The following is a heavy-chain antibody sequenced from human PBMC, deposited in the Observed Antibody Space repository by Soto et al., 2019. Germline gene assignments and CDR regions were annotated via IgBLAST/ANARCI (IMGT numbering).Heavy chain of an antibody. J-gene: IGHJ6*02. D-gene: IGHD3-10*02. Sequence: SETLSLTCPVSGGSISSYYWSWIRQPPGKGLEWIGYIYYSGSTNYNPSLKSRVTISVDTSKNQFSLKLSSVTAADTAVYYCARVVRRSSHFYYYGMDVWGQGTSVTVSS. CDR1: GGSISSYY. V-gene: IGHV4-59*01. CDR3: ARVVRRSSHFYYYGMDV. CDR2: IYYSGST.